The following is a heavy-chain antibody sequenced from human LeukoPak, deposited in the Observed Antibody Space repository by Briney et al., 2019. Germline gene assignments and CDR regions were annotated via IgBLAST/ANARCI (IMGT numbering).Heavy chain of an antibody. CDR2: INPNSGGT. D-gene: IGHD1-26*01. V-gene: IGHV1-2*02. J-gene: IGHJ4*02. CDR3: ARDPPGAVGY. CDR1: GYTSTGYY. Sequence: ASVKVSCKASGYTSTGYYVHWVRQAPGQGLEWMGWINPNSGGTNYAQKFQGRVTMTRDTSISTAYMELSRLRSDDSAVYYCARDPPGAVGYWGQGTLVTVPS.